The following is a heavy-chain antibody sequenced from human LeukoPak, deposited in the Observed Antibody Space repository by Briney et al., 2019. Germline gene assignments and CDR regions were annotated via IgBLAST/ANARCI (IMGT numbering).Heavy chain of an antibody. CDR1: GYSFTSYW. Sequence: GESLKISCKGSGYSFTSYWIGWVRQMPGKGLEWMGIIYPGDSDTRYSPSFQGQVTNSADKSISTAYLQWSSLKASDTAMYYCARLASSSGYYMDVWGKGTTVTVSS. CDR2: IYPGDSDT. J-gene: IGHJ6*03. V-gene: IGHV5-51*01. D-gene: IGHD6-6*01. CDR3: ARLASSSGYYMDV.